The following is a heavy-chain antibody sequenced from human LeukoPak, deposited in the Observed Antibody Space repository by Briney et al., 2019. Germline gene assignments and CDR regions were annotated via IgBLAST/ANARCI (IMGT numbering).Heavy chain of an antibody. Sequence: SDPQTLLCTVSGGPVSSGSYYWSWIPQPPGKGLAWFGNIYYNGNTYYDPSLKSRVTISVDTSKNQFSLNLSSVTAADTAVYYCARVNSYAQVDYWGQGTLVTVSS. J-gene: IGHJ4*02. CDR2: IYYNGNT. D-gene: IGHD5-18*01. CDR1: GGPVSSGSYY. CDR3: ARVNSYAQVDY. V-gene: IGHV4-61*01.